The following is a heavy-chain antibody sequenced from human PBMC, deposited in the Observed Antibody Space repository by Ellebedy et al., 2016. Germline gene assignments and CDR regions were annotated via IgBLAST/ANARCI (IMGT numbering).Heavy chain of an antibody. Sequence: GGSLRLXXAASGFSFSSYAMDWVRQAPGKGLEWVSATSGSGDSPSYANSVKGRFTISRDNSKNTLFLQMNSLTVDDTAVYYCAKEAPYGSRSYASYYYYYGMDVWGQGTTVTVSS. V-gene: IGHV3-23*01. D-gene: IGHD3-10*01. CDR2: TSGSGDSP. J-gene: IGHJ6*02. CDR1: GFSFSSYA. CDR3: AKEAPYGSRSYASYYYYYGMDV.